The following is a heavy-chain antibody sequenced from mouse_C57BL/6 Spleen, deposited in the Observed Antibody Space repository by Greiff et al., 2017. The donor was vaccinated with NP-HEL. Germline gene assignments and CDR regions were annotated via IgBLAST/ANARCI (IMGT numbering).Heavy chain of an antibody. Sequence: EVMLVESGGGLVQPGGSLKLSCAASGFTFSDYGMAWVRQAPRKGPEWVAFISNLAYSIYYADTVTGRFTISRENAKNTLYLEMSSLRSEDTAMYYCARQGITTVVAKGWYFDVWGTGTTVTVSS. J-gene: IGHJ1*03. CDR1: GFTFSDYG. CDR3: ARQGITTVVAKGWYFDV. CDR2: ISNLAYSI. D-gene: IGHD1-1*01. V-gene: IGHV5-15*01.